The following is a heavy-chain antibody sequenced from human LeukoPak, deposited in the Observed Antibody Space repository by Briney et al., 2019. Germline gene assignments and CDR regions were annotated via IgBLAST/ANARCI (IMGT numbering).Heavy chain of an antibody. CDR2: INPNSGGT. Sequence: ASVKVSCKASSITFTSYDISWVRQAPGQGLEWMGWINPNSGGTNYAQKFQGRVTMTRDTSISTAYMELSRLRSDDTAVYYCARVPIPITMIVVVNYFDYWGQGTLVTVSS. CDR1: SITFTSYD. V-gene: IGHV1-2*02. D-gene: IGHD3-22*01. J-gene: IGHJ4*02. CDR3: ARVPIPITMIVVVNYFDY.